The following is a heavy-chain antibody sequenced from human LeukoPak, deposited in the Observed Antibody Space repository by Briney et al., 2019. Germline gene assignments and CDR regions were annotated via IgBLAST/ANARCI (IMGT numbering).Heavy chain of an antibody. V-gene: IGHV1-18*01. J-gene: IGHJ6*02. D-gene: IGHD2-2*01. CDR1: GYTFTSYG. CDR3: VRDSLGYCSSTSCPQYYYYGMDV. Sequence: ASVKVSCKASGYTFTSYGISWVRRAPGQGLEWMGWISAYNGNTNYVQKLQGRVTMTTDTSTSTAYMELRSLRSDDTAVYYCVRDSLGYCSSTSCPQYYYYGMDVWGQGTTVTVSS. CDR2: ISAYNGNT.